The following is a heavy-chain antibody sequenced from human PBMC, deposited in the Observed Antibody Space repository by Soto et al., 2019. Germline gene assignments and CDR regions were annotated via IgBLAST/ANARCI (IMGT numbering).Heavy chain of an antibody. CDR2: IYYSGST. CDR1: GVSISSYY. CDR3: ARPKTIGAAAGKGWFDP. V-gene: IGHV4-59*08. J-gene: IGHJ5*02. Sequence: SETLSLTCTVSGVSISSYYWSWIRQPPGKGLEWIGYIYYSGSTNYNPSLKSRVTISVDPSKNQFSLKLTSVTAADMAMYYCARPKTIGAAAGKGWFDPWGQGTLVTVSS. D-gene: IGHD6-13*01.